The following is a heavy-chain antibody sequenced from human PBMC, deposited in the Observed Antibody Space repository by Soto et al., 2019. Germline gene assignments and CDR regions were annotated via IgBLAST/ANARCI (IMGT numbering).Heavy chain of an antibody. J-gene: IGHJ4*02. CDR2: INAGNGNT. V-gene: IGHV1-3*01. CDR1: GYTFTSYA. CDR3: ARTRTQYYYGSGSYFHY. Sequence: VKVSCKASGYTFTSYAMHWVRQAPGQRLEWMGWINAGNGNTKYSQKFQGRVTITRDTSASTAYMELSSLRSEDTAVYYCARTRTQYYYGSGSYFHYWGQGTLVTVSS. D-gene: IGHD3-10*01.